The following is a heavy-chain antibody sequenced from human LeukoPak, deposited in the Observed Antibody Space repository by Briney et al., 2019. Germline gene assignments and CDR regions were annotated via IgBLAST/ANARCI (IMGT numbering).Heavy chain of an antibody. CDR3: AKPDYYDSSGYFGV. V-gene: IGHV3-23*01. J-gene: IGHJ6*04. CDR1: GFTFSTYA. Sequence: GGSLRLSCAVSGFTFSTYAMSWVRQAPGKGLEWVSAISGSGASTYYADSVKGRFTISRDNSKNTLYLQMNSLRAEDTAVYYCAKPDYYDSSGYFGVWGKGTTVTVSS. D-gene: IGHD3-22*01. CDR2: ISGSGAST.